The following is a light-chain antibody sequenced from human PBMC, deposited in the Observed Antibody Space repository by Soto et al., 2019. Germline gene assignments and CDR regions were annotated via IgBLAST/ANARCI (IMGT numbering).Light chain of an antibody. CDR2: SNN. J-gene: IGLJ1*01. Sequence: QSVLTQPPSASGTPGQRVTVSCSGSSSNIGSSTVNWYQQLPGTAPKLLIYSNNERPSGVPDRFSGSQSGTSASLAISGLQSEDEADYYCAAWDDSVNGLYVFGTGTKLTVL. CDR3: AAWDDSVNGLYV. V-gene: IGLV1-44*01. CDR1: SSNIGSST.